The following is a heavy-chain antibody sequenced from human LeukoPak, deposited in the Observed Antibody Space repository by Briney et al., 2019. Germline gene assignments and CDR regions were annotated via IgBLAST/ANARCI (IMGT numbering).Heavy chain of an antibody. D-gene: IGHD3-10*01. CDR3: ARGGGPWYFEL. J-gene: IGHJ2*01. Sequence: SETLSLTCAVYGGSFSGYYWSWIRQPPGKGLEWIGEINHSGSTNYNPSLESRVTISVDTSKNQFSLKLSSVTAADTAVYYCARGGGPWYFELWGRGTLVTVSS. CDR1: GGSFSGYY. V-gene: IGHV4-34*01. CDR2: INHSGST.